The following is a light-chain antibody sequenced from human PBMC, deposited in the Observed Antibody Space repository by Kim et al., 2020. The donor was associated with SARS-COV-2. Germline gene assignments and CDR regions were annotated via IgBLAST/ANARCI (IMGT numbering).Light chain of an antibody. CDR2: GAT. V-gene: IGKV3-20*01. J-gene: IGKJ1*01. Sequence: PGEQATPPSTATLTVSVSEFAWYQQNPGQAPRPLIYGATRTAADLPDRFGGSASGTDFTPTISRLEPEETAVYYCQQYSVSPWTFCEGTKVYIK. CDR3: QQYSVSPWT. CDR1: LTVSVSE.